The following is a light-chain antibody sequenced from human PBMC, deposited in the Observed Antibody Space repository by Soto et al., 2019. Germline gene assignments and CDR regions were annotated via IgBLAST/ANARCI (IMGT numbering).Light chain of an antibody. J-gene: IGLJ2*01. Sequence: QSALTQPASVSGSPGQSITISCTGTSSDVCDYHYVSWYQQHPAKAPKLIIYGVSNRPSGISNRFSGSKSANTASLTISGLQAEDEADYYCSSYTRTNTLVFGGGTKLTVL. V-gene: IGLV2-14*01. CDR2: GVS. CDR1: SSDVCDYHY. CDR3: SSYTRTNTLV.